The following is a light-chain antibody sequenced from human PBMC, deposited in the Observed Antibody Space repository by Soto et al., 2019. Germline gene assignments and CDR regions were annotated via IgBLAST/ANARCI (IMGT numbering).Light chain of an antibody. V-gene: IGKV1-39*01. CDR3: QQCYSSPRT. J-gene: IGKJ1*01. Sequence: DIQMTQSPSTLSASVGDRVTITCRASQSISTYLNWYQQKLGRAPTLLIYAASSLQSGVPSRFSGGGYGTDFTLTISSLQPEDFAMYICQQCYSSPRTFGQGTKVEIK. CDR2: AAS. CDR1: QSISTY.